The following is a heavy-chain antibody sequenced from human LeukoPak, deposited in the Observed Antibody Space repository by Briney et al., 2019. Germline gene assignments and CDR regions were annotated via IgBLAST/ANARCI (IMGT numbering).Heavy chain of an antibody. CDR2: IYYSGST. CDR1: GGSISSSSYY. V-gene: IGHV4-39*07. CDR3: ASVSNEYSSGWYFDY. Sequence: PSETLSLTCTVSGGSISSSSYYWGWIRQPPGKGLEWIGSIYYSGSTYYNPSLKSRVTISVDTSKNQFSLKLSSVTAADTAVYYCASVSNEYSSGWYFDYWGQGTLVTVSS. J-gene: IGHJ4*02. D-gene: IGHD6-19*01.